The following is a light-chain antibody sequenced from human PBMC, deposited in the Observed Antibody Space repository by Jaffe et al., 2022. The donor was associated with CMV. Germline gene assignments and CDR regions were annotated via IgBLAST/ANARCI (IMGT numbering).Light chain of an antibody. CDR3: NSYTSSRTRV. CDR2: DVT. CDR1: SSDIGGYNY. J-gene: IGLJ3*02. V-gene: IGLV2-14*03. Sequence: QSALTQPASVSGSPGQSITISCTGTSSDIGGYNYVSWYQQHPGKAPKLMIYDVTNRPSGVSNRFSGSKSGNTASLTISGLQAEDEAYYYCNSYTSSRTRVFGGGTMLTVL.